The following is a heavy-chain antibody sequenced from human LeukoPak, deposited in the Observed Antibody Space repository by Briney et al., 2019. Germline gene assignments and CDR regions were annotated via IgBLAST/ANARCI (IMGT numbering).Heavy chain of an antibody. V-gene: IGHV4-34*01. CDR2: INHSGST. CDR3: ARLSYSSSYSR. CDR1: GGSFSGYY. Sequence: SETLSLTCAVYGGSFSGYYWSWIRQPPGKGLEWIGEINHSGSTNYNPSLKSRVTISVDTSKNQFSLKLSSVTAADTAVYYCARLSYSSSYSRCGHGTLVTGSS. J-gene: IGHJ4*01. D-gene: IGHD6-13*01.